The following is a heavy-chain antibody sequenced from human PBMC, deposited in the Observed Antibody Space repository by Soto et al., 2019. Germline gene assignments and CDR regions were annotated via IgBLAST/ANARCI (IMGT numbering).Heavy chain of an antibody. CDR1: GFTFSKYW. Sequence: PGGSLRLSCAASGFTFSKYWMHWVRQAPGKGLVWVSRINSDGSRTNYADSVKGRFTISRDNAKNTLYLQMNSLRAEDTAVYYCAREEFSYDSSGYSTYGMDVWGQGTTVTVSS. D-gene: IGHD3-22*01. CDR3: AREEFSYDSSGYSTYGMDV. V-gene: IGHV3-74*01. CDR2: INSDGSRT. J-gene: IGHJ6*02.